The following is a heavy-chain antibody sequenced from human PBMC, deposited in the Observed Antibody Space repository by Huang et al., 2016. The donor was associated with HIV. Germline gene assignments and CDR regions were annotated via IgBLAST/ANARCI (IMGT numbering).Heavy chain of an antibody. CDR3: TRGHSYGFGRNYFDY. CDR2: IYYSGST. D-gene: IGHD5-18*01. Sequence: QVQLQESGPGPVKPSQTLSLTCTVSGVSIGSGGYYWSWIRQPPGKGLEWIGYIYYSGSTYYNPSLKSRVTISVETSKNQFSLKLSALTAADTAVYYCTRGHSYGFGRNYFDYWGQGTLVTVSS. V-gene: IGHV4-30-4*08. J-gene: IGHJ4*02. CDR1: GVSIGSGGYY.